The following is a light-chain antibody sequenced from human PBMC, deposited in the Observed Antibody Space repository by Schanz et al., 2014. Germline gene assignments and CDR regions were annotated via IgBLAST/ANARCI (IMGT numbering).Light chain of an antibody. CDR3: SSYISSSTYV. J-gene: IGLJ1*01. CDR1: SSDIGSYDR. CDR2: EVS. Sequence: QSALTQPPSVSGSPGQSVTISCTGTSSDIGSYDRVSWYQQPPGTAPKLIIYEVSNRPSGVPDRISGSKSGNTASLTIFGLQAEDEGDYYCSSYISSSTYVFGTGTKLTVL. V-gene: IGLV2-18*02.